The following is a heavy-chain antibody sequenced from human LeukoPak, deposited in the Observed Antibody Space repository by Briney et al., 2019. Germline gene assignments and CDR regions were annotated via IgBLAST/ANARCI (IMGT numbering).Heavy chain of an antibody. D-gene: IGHD4-17*01. CDR2: ISGGVENR. V-gene: IGHV3-23*01. J-gene: IGHJ4*02. CDR1: GFTFSSYW. Sequence: GGSLRLPCAASGFTFSSYWMHWVRQAPGKGLEWVSSISGGVENRYYADSVKGRFIISRDDSKNTFYLQMNSLRAEDTAVYHCAKNLFGYGDSGAFDYWGQGTLVTVSS. CDR3: AKNLFGYGDSGAFDY.